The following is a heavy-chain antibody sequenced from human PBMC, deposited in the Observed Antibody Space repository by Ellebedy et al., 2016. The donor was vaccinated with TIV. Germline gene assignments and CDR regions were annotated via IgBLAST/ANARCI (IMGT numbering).Heavy chain of an antibody. Sequence: SETLSLTFAVFGGSFSGYSWSWIRQPPGKGLEWIGSVKQRESTNYNPSPKSRVTMSVDTSKNQFSLRLRSVTAADTAVYYCARCHFHDVDLDHWYFDLWGRGTLVTVSS. V-gene: IGHV4-34*01. CDR3: ARCHFHDVDLDHWYFDL. J-gene: IGHJ2*01. CDR1: GGSFSGYS. D-gene: IGHD1-1*01. CDR2: VKQREST.